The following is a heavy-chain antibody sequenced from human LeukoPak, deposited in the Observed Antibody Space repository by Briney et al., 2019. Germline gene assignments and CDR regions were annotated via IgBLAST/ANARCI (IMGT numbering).Heavy chain of an antibody. V-gene: IGHV3-33*01. D-gene: IGHD3-10*01. CDR3: ARDASSITMVRGVIIRYYFDY. J-gene: IGHJ4*02. Sequence: GGSLRLSCAASGFTFSSYGMHWVRQAPGKGLEWVAVIWYDGSNKYYADSAKGRFTISRDNSKNTLYLQMNSLRAEDTAVYYCARDASSITMVRGVIIRYYFDYWGQGTLVTVSS. CDR1: GFTFSSYG. CDR2: IWYDGSNK.